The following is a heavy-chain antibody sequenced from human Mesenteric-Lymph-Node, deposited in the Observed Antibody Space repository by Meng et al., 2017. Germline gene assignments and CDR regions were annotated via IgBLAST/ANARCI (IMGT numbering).Heavy chain of an antibody. CDR2: INHSGST. J-gene: IGHJ6*02. D-gene: IGHD3-10*01. Sequence: GSLRLSCTVSGGSISSYYWSWIRQPPGEGLEWIGEINHSGSTNYNPSLKSRVTISVDTSKNQFSLKLSSVTAADTAVYYCARLYGSGIYYYYGMDVWGQGTTVTVSS. CDR3: ARLYGSGIYYYYGMDV. V-gene: IGHV4-34*01. CDR1: GGSISSYY.